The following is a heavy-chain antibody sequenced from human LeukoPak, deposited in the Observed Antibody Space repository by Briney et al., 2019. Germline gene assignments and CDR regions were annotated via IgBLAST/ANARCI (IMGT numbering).Heavy chain of an antibody. J-gene: IGHJ2*01. V-gene: IGHV1-69*04. Sequence: SVKVSCKASGGTFSSYAISWVRQAPGQGLEWMGRIIPILGIANYAQKFQGRVTMTRDTSTSTVYMELSSLRSEDTAVYYCARDARRVTAWYFDLWGRGTLVTVSS. CDR2: IIPILGIA. CDR1: GGTFSSYA. CDR3: ARDARRVTAWYFDL. D-gene: IGHD4-11*01.